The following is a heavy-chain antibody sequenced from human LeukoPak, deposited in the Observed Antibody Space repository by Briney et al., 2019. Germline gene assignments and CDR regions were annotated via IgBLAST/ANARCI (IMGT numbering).Heavy chain of an antibody. CDR1: GFTFSDYY. D-gene: IGHD2-8*01. V-gene: IGHV3-11*01. J-gene: IGHJ6*02. Sequence: GGSLRLSCAASGFTFSDYYMTWLRQAPGKGLEWLSYISNSGTTVFYADSVKGRFTVSRDNAKRSLCLQIESLRDGDTAVYHCALGTINKDYYFGMDVWGQGTTVTVSS. CDR3: ALGTINKDYYFGMDV. CDR2: ISNSGTTV.